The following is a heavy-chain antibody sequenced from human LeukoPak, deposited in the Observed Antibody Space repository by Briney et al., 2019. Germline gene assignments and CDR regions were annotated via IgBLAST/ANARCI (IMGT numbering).Heavy chain of an antibody. CDR2: IHYSGST. D-gene: IGHD4-17*01. J-gene: IGHJ5*02. CDR3: ARRRGDGDYRPES. V-gene: IGHV4-59*08. Sequence: PSETLSLTCTVSGGSISGYYWSWIRQPPGKGLEWIGYIHYSGSTNYNPSLKSRVTISTDTSKNHISLKLSSVTAADTAVYYCARRRGDGDYRPESWGQGTLVTVSS. CDR1: GGSISGYY.